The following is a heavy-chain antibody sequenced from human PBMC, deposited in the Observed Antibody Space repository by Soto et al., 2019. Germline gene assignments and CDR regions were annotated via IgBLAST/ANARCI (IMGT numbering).Heavy chain of an antibody. CDR1: GFTFNTYT. CDR2: ISCDGSIT. CDR3: ARAYYYAGKSNEAFDS. D-gene: IGHD3-16*01. J-gene: IGHJ4*02. Sequence: QVQLVESGGGVVQPGRSLRLSCAASGFTFNTYTMHWARQAPGKVLEWVAVISCDGSITYYVDSVKGRFTISRDNSKKTVFVQMSSLGAEDTAVYYCARAYYYAGKSNEAFDSCGQGTLVTVSS. V-gene: IGHV3-30-3*01.